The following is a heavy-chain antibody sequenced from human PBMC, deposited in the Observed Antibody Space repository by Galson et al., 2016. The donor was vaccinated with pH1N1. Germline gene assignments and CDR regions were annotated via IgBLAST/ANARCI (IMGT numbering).Heavy chain of an antibody. D-gene: IGHD3-10*01. CDR3: ARLWYGEYIDS. CDR1: GASISNSNYY. J-gene: IGHJ4*02. Sequence: SETLSLTCTVSGASISNSNYYWGWIRQPPGKGLEWIANIYYSGITYYDASLKSLVTISVDTSKKQFSLKLNSVIAADTAVYYCARLWYGEYIDSWGRGTRVIVSS. V-gene: IGHV4-39*01. CDR2: IYYSGIT.